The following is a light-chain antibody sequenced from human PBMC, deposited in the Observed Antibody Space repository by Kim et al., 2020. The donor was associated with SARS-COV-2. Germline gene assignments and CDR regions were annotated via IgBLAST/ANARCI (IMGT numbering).Light chain of an antibody. Sequence: EIVMTQSPATLSVSPGERATLSCRASQSVSSNLSWYQQKPGQAPRLLLYGASTRATGVPARFSGSGSGGEFTLTISSLLSEDSAVFYYHQFYSWPPITFGQGTRLEIK. CDR3: HQFYSWPPIT. CDR2: GAS. V-gene: IGKV3-15*01. J-gene: IGKJ5*01. CDR1: QSVSSN.